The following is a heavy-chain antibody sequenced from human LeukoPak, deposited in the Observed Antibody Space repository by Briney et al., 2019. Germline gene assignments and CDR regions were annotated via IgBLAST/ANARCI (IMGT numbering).Heavy chain of an antibody. D-gene: IGHD6-19*01. CDR3: ARGRGAVAGYFDY. J-gene: IGHJ4*02. V-gene: IGHV4-59*12. Sequence: SETLSLTCTVSGGSISSYYWSWIRQPPGKGLEWIGYIYYSGSTNYNPSLKSRVTISVDTSKNQFSLKLSSVTAADTAVSHCARGRGAVAGYFDYWGQGALVTVSS. CDR1: GGSISSYY. CDR2: IYYSGST.